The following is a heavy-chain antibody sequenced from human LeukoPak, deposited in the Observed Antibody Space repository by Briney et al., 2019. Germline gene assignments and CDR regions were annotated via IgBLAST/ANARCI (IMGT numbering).Heavy chain of an antibody. D-gene: IGHD5-18*01. Sequence: GGSLRLSRAASGFTFDDYAMHWVRQAPGEGLEWVSGLSWNSGSIGYADSVKGRFTISRDNAKNSLYLQMNSLRAEDMAFYYCAKADRPRGYSYGYPIDYWGQGTLVTVSS. V-gene: IGHV3-9*03. CDR1: GFTFDDYA. CDR3: AKADRPRGYSYGYPIDY. J-gene: IGHJ4*02. CDR2: LSWNSGSI.